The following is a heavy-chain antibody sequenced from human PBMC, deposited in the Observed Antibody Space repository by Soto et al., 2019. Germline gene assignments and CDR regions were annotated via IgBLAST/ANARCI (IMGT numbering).Heavy chain of an antibody. CDR2: IYSGGST. Sequence: GSLRLSCAASGFTVSSNYMSWVRQAPGKGLEWVSVIYSGGSTYYADSVKGRFTISRDNSKNTLYLQMNSLRAEDTAVYYCARSEAAAAKNPYYYYYYYMHVWGKGTTVTVSS. D-gene: IGHD6-13*01. CDR3: ARSEAAAAKNPYYYYYYYMHV. J-gene: IGHJ6*03. V-gene: IGHV3-66*01. CDR1: GFTVSSNY.